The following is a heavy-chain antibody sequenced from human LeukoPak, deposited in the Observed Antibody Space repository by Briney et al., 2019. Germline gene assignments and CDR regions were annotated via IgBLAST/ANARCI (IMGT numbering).Heavy chain of an antibody. Sequence: ASVKVSCKASGYTFTSYYMHWVRQAPGQGLEWKGIINPSGGSTSYAQKFQGRVTMTRDTSTSTVYMELSSLRSEDTAVYYCARAFSLNWFDPWGQGTLVTVSS. CDR1: GYTFTSYY. V-gene: IGHV1-46*03. D-gene: IGHD3-3*01. CDR3: ARAFSLNWFDP. CDR2: INPSGGST. J-gene: IGHJ5*02.